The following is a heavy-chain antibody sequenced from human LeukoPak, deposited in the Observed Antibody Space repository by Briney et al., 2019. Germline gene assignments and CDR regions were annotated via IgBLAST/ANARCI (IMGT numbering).Heavy chain of an antibody. D-gene: IGHD3-10*01. CDR2: IYYSGST. Sequence: SETLSLTCTVSGGSISSSSYYWGWIRQPPGKGLEWIGSIYYSGSTYYNPSLKSRVTISVDTSKNQFSLKLSSVTAADTAVYYCAREFGVSGPIDYWGQGALVTVSS. V-gene: IGHV4-39*02. CDR3: AREFGVSGPIDY. CDR1: GGSISSSSYY. J-gene: IGHJ4*02.